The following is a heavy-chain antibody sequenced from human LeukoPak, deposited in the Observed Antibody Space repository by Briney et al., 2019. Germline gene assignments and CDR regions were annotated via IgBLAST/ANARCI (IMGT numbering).Heavy chain of an antibody. V-gene: IGHV1-69*05. CDR3: ARVGRSRGSLPNSYYYMDV. D-gene: IGHD1-26*01. Sequence: GASVKVSCNASGDIFNSYSVSWVRQAPGQGLEWMGGIIPIFGSTNYAQKLQGRVTITTDQSTRTAYTELNSLSSDDTAVHYCARVGRSRGSLPNSYYYMDVWGKGTTVTVSS. J-gene: IGHJ6*03. CDR1: GDIFNSYS. CDR2: IIPIFGST.